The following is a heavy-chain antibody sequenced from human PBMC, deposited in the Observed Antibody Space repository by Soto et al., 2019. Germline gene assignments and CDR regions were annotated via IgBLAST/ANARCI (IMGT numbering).Heavy chain of an antibody. V-gene: IGHV4-59*12. CDR3: ASGSFPPDDIVVVPAAYYYYYMDV. D-gene: IGHD2-2*01. CDR1: GGSISNYY. J-gene: IGHJ6*03. CDR2: IYYSGST. Sequence: SETLSLTCTVSGGSISNYYWSWIRQPPGKGLECIGYIYYSGSTNYNPSLKSRVTISVDTSKNQFSLKLSSVTAADTAVYYCASGSFPPDDIVVVPAAYYYYYMDVWGKGTTVTVSS.